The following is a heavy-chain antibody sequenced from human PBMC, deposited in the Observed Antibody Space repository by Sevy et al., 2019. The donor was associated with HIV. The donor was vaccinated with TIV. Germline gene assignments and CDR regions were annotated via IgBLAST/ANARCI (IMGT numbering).Heavy chain of an antibody. D-gene: IGHD3-3*01. CDR2: INSDGSGT. CDR3: ARDFWSAQRGMDV. Sequence: GGSLRLSCAASGFIFSSYWMHWVRQAPGKGLVWVSRINSDGSGTSYADSVKGRFTISRDNAKNTLYLQMNSLRAEDTAVYYCARDFWSAQRGMDVWGQGTTVTVSS. V-gene: IGHV3-74*01. CDR1: GFIFSSYW. J-gene: IGHJ6*02.